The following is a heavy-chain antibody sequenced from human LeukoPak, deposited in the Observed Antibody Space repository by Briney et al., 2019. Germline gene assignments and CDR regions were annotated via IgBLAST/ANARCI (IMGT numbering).Heavy chain of an antibody. D-gene: IGHD6-13*01. CDR3: AKDMGYSSNWYPYDY. CDR2: ISWNGGST. V-gene: IGHV3-43*01. J-gene: IGHJ4*02. Sequence: GGSLRLSCAAAGFIFGDYAMHWVRQPPGKGLEWVSFISWNGGSTYHTDSVKGRFTISRDNSKNSLYLQMNSLTPQDTAFYYCAKDMGYSSNWYPYDYWGRGTLVTVSS. CDR1: GFIFGDYA.